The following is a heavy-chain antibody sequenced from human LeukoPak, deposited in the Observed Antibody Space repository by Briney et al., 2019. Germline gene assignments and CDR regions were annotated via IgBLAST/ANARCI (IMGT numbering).Heavy chain of an antibody. CDR3: TRDGGIVLMVYDPPYDAFDI. CDR1: GFTFGDYA. Sequence: PGGSLRLSCTASGFTFGDYAMSWFRQAPVTGLEWVGFIRSKAYGGTTEYAASVKGRFTISRDDSKSIAYLQMNSLKTEDTAVYYCTRDGGIVLMVYDPPYDAFDIWGQGTMVTVSS. D-gene: IGHD2-8*01. CDR2: IRSKAYGGTT. V-gene: IGHV3-49*03. J-gene: IGHJ3*02.